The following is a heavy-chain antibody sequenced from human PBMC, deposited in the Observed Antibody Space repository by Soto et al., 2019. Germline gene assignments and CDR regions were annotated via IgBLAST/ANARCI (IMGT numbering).Heavy chain of an antibody. CDR3: ARDRGSGWYAGSGSFDI. J-gene: IGHJ3*02. D-gene: IGHD6-19*01. Sequence: SVKGSCKACGGTFSSYTISWVRQAPGQGLEWMGRIIPILGIANHAQKFQGRVTITADKSTSTAYMELSSLRSEDTAVYYCARDRGSGWYAGSGSFDIWAQGTMVTVSS. CDR2: IIPILGIA. V-gene: IGHV1-69*04. CDR1: GGTFSSYT.